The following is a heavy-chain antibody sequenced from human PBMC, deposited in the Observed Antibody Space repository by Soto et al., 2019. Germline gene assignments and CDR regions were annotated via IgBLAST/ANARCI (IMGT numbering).Heavy chain of an antibody. CDR1: GFTFSSYA. J-gene: IGHJ4*02. CDR2: ISGSGGST. CDR3: AKERVPYYYYIIGYRHSRDFVF. V-gene: IGHV3-23*01. D-gene: IGHD3-22*01. Sequence: GGSLRLSCAASGFTFSSYAMSWVRQAPGKGLEWVSAISGSGGSTYYADSVKGRFTISRDNSKNTLYLQMNSLRAEDTAVYYCAKERVPYYYYIIGYRHSRDFVFWGQGTLVTVFS.